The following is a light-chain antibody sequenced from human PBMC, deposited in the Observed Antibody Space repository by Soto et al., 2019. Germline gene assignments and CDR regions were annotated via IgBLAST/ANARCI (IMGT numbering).Light chain of an antibody. CDR1: SDHNTFA. CDR2: VNRDGSH. CDR3: QTRGTGALI. V-gene: IGLV4-69*02. Sequence: QAVVTQSPSASASLGASVNLNCSLSSDHNTFAIAWHQQQPERGPRYLMKVNRDGSHTKGDGIPDRFSGSSSGAERYLTISSLQSVDEADYFCQTRGTGALIFGGGTKLTVL. J-gene: IGLJ2*01.